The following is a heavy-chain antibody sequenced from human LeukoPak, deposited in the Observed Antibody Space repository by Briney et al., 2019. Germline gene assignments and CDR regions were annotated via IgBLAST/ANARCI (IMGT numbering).Heavy chain of an antibody. J-gene: IGHJ4*02. D-gene: IGHD3-10*01. V-gene: IGHV1-46*01. CDR3: ARVREYYGSENYYFDY. Sequence: VSSVKVSCKASGYTFTSYYMHWVRQAPGQGLEWMGIINPSGGSTSYAQKFQGRVTMTRDTSTSTVYMELSSLRSEDTAVYYCARVREYYGSENYYFDYWGQGTLVTVSS. CDR2: INPSGGST. CDR1: GYTFTSYY.